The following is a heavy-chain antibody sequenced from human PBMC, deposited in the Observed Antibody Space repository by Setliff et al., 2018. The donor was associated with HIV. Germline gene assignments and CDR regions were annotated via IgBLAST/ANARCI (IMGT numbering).Heavy chain of an antibody. Sequence: SETLSLTCAVYGGSFSGYYWSWIRQPPGKGLEWIGEIIHTGSTDYNPSLKSRVTISVDTSKNQFSLRLSSVTAADTAVYFCARLDWFSKNFDFWGQGTLVTVSS. V-gene: IGHV4-34*12. D-gene: IGHD3-3*01. CDR3: ARLDWFSKNFDF. J-gene: IGHJ4*02. CDR1: GGSFSGYY. CDR2: IIHTGST.